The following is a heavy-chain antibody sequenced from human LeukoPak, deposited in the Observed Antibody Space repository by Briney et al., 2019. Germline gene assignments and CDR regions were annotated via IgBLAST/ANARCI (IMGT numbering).Heavy chain of an antibody. D-gene: IGHD5-12*01. CDR1: GFTFSSYG. J-gene: IGHJ4*02. CDR3: AKEDIVATTLGY. V-gene: IGHV3-23*01. Sequence: GRSLRLSCAASGFTFSSYGMHWVRQAPGRGLEWVSGISGSGGSTSYADSVKGRFTISRDNSKNTLYLQMNSLRAEDTAVYYCAKEDIVATTLGYWGQGTLVTVSS. CDR2: ISGSGGST.